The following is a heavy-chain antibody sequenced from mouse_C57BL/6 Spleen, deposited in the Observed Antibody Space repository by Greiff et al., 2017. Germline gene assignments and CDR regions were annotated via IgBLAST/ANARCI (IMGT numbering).Heavy chain of an antibody. D-gene: IGHD2-4*01. J-gene: IGHJ1*03. CDR1: GFTFTDYY. Sequence: EVQVVESGGGLVQPGGSLSLSCAASGFTFTDYYMSWVRQPPGKALEWLGFIRNKANGYTTEYSASVQGRFTISRDNSHSIRYLQMNALRAEDSATYYCARYPSIYYDYGSEYFDVWGTGTTVTVSS. CDR3: ARYPSIYYDYGSEYFDV. V-gene: IGHV7-3*01. CDR2: IRNKANGYTT.